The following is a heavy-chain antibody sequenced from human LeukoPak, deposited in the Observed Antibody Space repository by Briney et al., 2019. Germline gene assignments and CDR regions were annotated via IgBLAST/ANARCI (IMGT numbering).Heavy chain of an antibody. Sequence: SETLSLTCTVSGGFISAYYWSWVRQPPGKGLEWIGYIYYSGSTNNNPPLKSRVTISVDTSKNQFSLNVNSVTAADTAVYYCARGGPVPGYSSSFDYWGQGTLVTVSS. V-gene: IGHV4-59*01. CDR1: GGFISAYY. CDR2: IYYSGST. CDR3: ARGGPVPGYSSSFDY. D-gene: IGHD6-13*01. J-gene: IGHJ4*02.